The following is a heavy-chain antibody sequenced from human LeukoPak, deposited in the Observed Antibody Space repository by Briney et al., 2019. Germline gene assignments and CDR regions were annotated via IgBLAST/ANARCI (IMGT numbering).Heavy chain of an antibody. CDR2: INADGSET. J-gene: IGHJ4*02. V-gene: IGHV3-7*01. CDR1: GFTFRSYC. Sequence: GGSLRLSCAASGFTFRSYCMSWVRQAPGKGLEWVAHINADGSETYYVDSVKGRFAISRDNARNSLYLHMNSLRAEDTALYYCAIDPDPGIADYWGQGTLVTVSS. CDR3: AIDPDPGIADY. D-gene: IGHD1-1*01.